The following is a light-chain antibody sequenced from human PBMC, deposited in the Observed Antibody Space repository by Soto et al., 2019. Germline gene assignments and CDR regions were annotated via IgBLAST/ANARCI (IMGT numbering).Light chain of an antibody. CDR3: QQYNNWPRT. Sequence: EIVMTQSPSTLSVSPVERATLSCMASQSVSSNLAWYQQKPGQAPRLLIYGASSRATGIPDRFSGSGSGTEFTLTISSLQSEDFAVYYCQQYNNWPRTFGQGTKVDIK. CDR2: GAS. V-gene: IGKV3D-15*01. CDR1: QSVSSN. J-gene: IGKJ1*01.